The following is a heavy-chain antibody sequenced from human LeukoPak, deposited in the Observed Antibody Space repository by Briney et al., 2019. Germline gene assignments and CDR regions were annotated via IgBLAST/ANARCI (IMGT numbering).Heavy chain of an antibody. D-gene: IGHD3-10*01. CDR2: IYYSGST. V-gene: IGHV4-59*01. CDR3: ARDNYGSGSLLLDNWFDP. Sequence: PSETLSLTCTVSGGSISSYYWSWIRQPPGKGLEWIGYIYYSGSTNYNPPLKSRVTISVDTSKNQFSLKLSSVTAADTAVYYCARDNYGSGSLLLDNWFDPWGQGTLVTVSS. CDR1: GGSISSYY. J-gene: IGHJ5*02.